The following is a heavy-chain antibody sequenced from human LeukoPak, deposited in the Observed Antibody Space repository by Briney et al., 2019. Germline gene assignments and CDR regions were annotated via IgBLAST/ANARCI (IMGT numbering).Heavy chain of an antibody. Sequence: VASVKVSCKASGYTFTSYGISWVRQAPGQGLEWMGWISAYNGNTNYAQKLQGRVTMTRDTSTSTVYMELSSLRSEDTAVYYCARDILPRRVVTGFDYWGQGTLVTVSS. J-gene: IGHJ4*02. CDR3: ARDILPRRVVTGFDY. CDR2: ISAYNGNT. V-gene: IGHV1-18*01. D-gene: IGHD4-23*01. CDR1: GYTFTSYG.